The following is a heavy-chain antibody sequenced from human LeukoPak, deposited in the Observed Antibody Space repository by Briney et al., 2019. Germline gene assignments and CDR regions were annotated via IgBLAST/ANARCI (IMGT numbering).Heavy chain of an antibody. CDR1: GFTFSNFN. J-gene: IGHJ4*02. Sequence: LSGGSLRLSCTASGFTFSNFNMHWVRQAPGKGLEWVGFIRFDGSGQKYADSVKDRFTISRDNSKNTLFLHMNSLRDEDAAVYYCANQKLSGSYLPDSWGQGTLVTLSS. D-gene: IGHD3-10*01. CDR2: IRFDGSGQ. V-gene: IGHV3-30*02. CDR3: ANQKLSGSYLPDS.